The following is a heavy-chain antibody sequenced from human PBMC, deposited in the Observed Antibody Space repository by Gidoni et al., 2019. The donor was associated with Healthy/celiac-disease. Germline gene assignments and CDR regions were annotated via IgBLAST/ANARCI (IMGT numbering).Heavy chain of an antibody. J-gene: IGHJ3*02. CDR1: GGSISSSSYY. D-gene: IGHD3-16*02. CDR2: IYYSGST. Sequence: QLQLQESGPGLVKPSETLSLTCTVSGGSISSSSYYWGWIRQPPGKGLEWIGSIYYSGSTYYNPSLKSRVTISVDTSKNQFSLKLSSVTAADTAVYYCARDIDVWGSYRFNAFDIWGQGTMVTVSS. CDR3: ARDIDVWGSYRFNAFDI. V-gene: IGHV4-39*07.